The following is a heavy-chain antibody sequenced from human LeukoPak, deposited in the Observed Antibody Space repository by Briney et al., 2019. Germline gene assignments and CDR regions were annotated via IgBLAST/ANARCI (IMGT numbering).Heavy chain of an antibody. J-gene: IGHJ6*03. D-gene: IGHD6-6*01. CDR2: ISAYNGNT. Sequence: GASVKVSCKASGYTFTSYGISWVRQAPGQGLEWMGWISAYNGNTNYAQKLQGRVTMTTDTSTSTAYMELSRLRSDDTAVYYCARDPGPKGYSSSYYYYMDVWGKGTTVTVSS. CDR1: GYTFTSYG. CDR3: ARDPGPKGYSSSYYYYMDV. V-gene: IGHV1-18*01.